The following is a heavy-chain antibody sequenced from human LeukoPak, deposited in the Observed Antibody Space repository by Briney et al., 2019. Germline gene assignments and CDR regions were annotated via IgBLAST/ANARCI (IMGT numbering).Heavy chain of an antibody. D-gene: IGHD2-15*01. CDR3: AKEDDCSGGSCYSEGWC. CDR2: ISGSGGST. J-gene: IGHJ4*02. V-gene: IGHV3-23*01. Sequence: GGSLRLSCAASGFTVSSNYMSWVRQAPGKGLEWVSTISGSGGSTYYADSVKGRFTISRDNSKNTLYLQMNSLRAEDTAVYYCAKEDDCSGGSCYSEGWCWGQGTLVTVSS. CDR1: GFTVSSNY.